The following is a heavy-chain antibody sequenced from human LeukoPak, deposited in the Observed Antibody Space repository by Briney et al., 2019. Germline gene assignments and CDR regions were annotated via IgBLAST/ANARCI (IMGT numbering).Heavy chain of an antibody. D-gene: IGHD2-8*02. CDR3: ARAGGRLIDY. Sequence: GASVKVSCKASGYTFTSYGISWVRQATGQGLEWMGWMNPNSGNTGYAQKFRGRVTMTRNTSISTAYMELSSLRSEDTAVYYCARAGGRLIDYWGQGTLVTVSS. CDR1: GYTFTSYG. V-gene: IGHV1-8*02. J-gene: IGHJ4*02. CDR2: MNPNSGNT.